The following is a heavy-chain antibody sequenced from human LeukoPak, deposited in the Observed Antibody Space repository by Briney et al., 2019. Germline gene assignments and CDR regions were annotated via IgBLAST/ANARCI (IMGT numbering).Heavy chain of an antibody. CDR2: INPHSGAT. Sequence: ASVKVSCKASGYTFTGYSMHWVRQAPGQGLEWMGWINPHSGATNYAQKFQGRVTMTRDTSISTGYMQLTRPTSDDTAVYYCARAPNNWNDLIVAYWGQGTLVTVSS. D-gene: IGHD1-1*01. CDR1: GYTFTGYS. CDR3: ARAPNNWNDLIVAY. V-gene: IGHV1-2*02. J-gene: IGHJ4*02.